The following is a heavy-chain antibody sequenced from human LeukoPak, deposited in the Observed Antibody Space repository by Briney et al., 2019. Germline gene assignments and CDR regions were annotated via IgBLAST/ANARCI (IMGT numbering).Heavy chain of an antibody. V-gene: IGHV1-69*13. D-gene: IGHD5-18*01. CDR2: IIPIFGTA. J-gene: IGHJ4*02. CDR3: ARGGDTAMVTFDY. Sequence: ASVKVSRKASGGTFSSYAISWVRQAPGQGLEWMGGIIPIFGTANYTQKFQGRVTITADESTSTAYMELSSLTSGDTAVYYCARGGDTAMVTFDYWGQGTLVTVSS. CDR1: GGTFSSYA.